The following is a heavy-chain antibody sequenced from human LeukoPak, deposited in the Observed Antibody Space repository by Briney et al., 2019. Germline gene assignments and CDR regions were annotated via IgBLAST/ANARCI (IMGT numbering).Heavy chain of an antibody. CDR3: ARSRMVYYYDSSGYGDY. CDR2: IKQDGSEK. Sequence: GGSLRLSCAASGFTFSSYWMSWVRQAPGKGLEWVANIKQDGSEKYYVDFVKGRFTISRDNAKNSLYLQMNSLRAEDTAVYYCARSRMVYYYDSSGYGDYWGQGTLVTVSS. CDR1: GFTFSSYW. J-gene: IGHJ4*02. V-gene: IGHV3-7*01. D-gene: IGHD3-22*01.